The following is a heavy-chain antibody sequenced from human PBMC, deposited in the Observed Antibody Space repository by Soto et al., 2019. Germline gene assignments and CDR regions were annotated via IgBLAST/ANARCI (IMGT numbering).Heavy chain of an antibody. CDR1: GFNFIRKY. CDR3: ARGLYDSGSFYFDF. CDR2: LYSGGTT. V-gene: IGHV3-53*01. D-gene: IGHD3-10*01. J-gene: IGHJ4*02. Sequence: EVQLVESGGGLIQPGGSLRLSCAASGFNFIRKYMIWVRQAPGKGLEWVSILYSGGTTYYADSVKGRFTISRVTSENTLYLQMNSLRAEDTAVYYCARGLYDSGSFYFDFWGQGTLVTVSS.